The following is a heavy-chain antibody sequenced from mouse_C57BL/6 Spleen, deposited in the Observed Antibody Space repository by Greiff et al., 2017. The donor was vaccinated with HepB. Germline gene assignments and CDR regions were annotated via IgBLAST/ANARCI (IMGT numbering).Heavy chain of an antibody. CDR2: IHPSDSDT. CDR3: AIGGGLRHFAY. V-gene: IGHV1-74*01. J-gene: IGHJ3*01. CDR1: GYTFTSYW. Sequence: QVQLKQPGAELVKPGASVKVSCKASGYTFTSYWMHWVKQRPGQGLEWIGRIHPSDSDTNYNQKFKGKATLTVDKSSSTAYMQLSSLTSEDSAVYYCAIGGGLRHFAYWGQGTLVTVSA. D-gene: IGHD3-1*01.